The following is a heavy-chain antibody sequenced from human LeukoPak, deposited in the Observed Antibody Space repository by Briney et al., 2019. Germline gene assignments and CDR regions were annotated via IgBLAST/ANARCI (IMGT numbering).Heavy chain of an antibody. V-gene: IGHV3-23*01. CDR3: ATDGFHSSSWPYYFDS. J-gene: IGHJ4*02. Sequence: GGSLRLSCAASGFTFNTYAMNWVRHAPGKGLEWVSFLIASRDSTYYADSVKGRFTISRDDSKNTLYLQMNSLTAEDTAIYHCATDGFHSSSWPYYFDSWGQGTLVTVSS. D-gene: IGHD6-13*01. CDR2: LIASRDST. CDR1: GFTFNTYA.